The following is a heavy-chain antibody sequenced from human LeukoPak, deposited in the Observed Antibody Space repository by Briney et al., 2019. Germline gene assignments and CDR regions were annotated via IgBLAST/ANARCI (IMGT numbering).Heavy chain of an antibody. Sequence: SETLSLTCSVSSDSISPYYWNWIRQSPEKGLEWISYISYSGSTDYNPSLKSRVTMSLDTPRDQFFLNLTSVTAADTAVYYCARLPDFRFCSGGSCYLDPWGQGNLVIVFS. V-gene: IGHV4-59*08. CDR1: SDSISPYY. J-gene: IGHJ5*02. D-gene: IGHD2-15*01. CDR3: ARLPDFRFCSGGSCYLDP. CDR2: ISYSGST.